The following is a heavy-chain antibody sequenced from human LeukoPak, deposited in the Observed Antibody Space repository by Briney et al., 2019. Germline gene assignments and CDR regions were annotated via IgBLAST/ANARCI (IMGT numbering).Heavy chain of an antibody. CDR2: IWYDGSNK. CDR3: AKDGRRFGSSGWYASFDY. D-gene: IGHD6-19*01. CDR1: GFTFSSYG. Sequence: GGSLRLSCAASGFTFSSYGMHWVRQAPGKGLEWVAVIWYDGSNKYYADSVKGRFTISRDNSKNTLYLQMNSLRAEDTAVYYCAKDGRRFGSSGWYASFDYWGQGTLVTVSS. J-gene: IGHJ4*02. V-gene: IGHV3-33*06.